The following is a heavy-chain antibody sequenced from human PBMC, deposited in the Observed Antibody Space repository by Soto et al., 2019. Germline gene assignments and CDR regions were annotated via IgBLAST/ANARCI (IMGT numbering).Heavy chain of an antibody. CDR3: ARDEVYDSSGSADY. V-gene: IGHV3-48*01. CDR2: ISSSSSTI. J-gene: IGHJ4*02. Sequence: PGGSLRLSCAASGFTFSSYSMNWVRQAPGKGLEWVSYISSSSSTIYYADSVKGRFTISRDNAKNSLYLQINSLRAEDTAVYYCARDEVYDSSGSADYWGQGTLVTVSS. CDR1: GFTFSSYS. D-gene: IGHD3-22*01.